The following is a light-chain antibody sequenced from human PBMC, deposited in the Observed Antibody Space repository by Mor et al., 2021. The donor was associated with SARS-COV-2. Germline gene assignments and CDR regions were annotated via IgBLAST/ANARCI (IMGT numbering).Light chain of an antibody. CDR3: AVWDDNLNAFL. V-gene: IGLV1-44*01. J-gene: IGLJ1*01. CDR2: TNT. Sequence: LPGTAPKLLIYTNTQRPSRVPDRFSGSKSGTSASLAVSGLQPEDEAEYFCAVWDDNLNAFLFGTGT.